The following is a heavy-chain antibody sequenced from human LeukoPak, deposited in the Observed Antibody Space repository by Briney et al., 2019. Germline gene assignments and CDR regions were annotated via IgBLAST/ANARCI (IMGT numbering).Heavy chain of an antibody. J-gene: IGHJ4*02. CDR2: ISSSSSTI. D-gene: IGHD3-10*01. CDR3: ARGGENYYGSGSHDY. CDR1: GFTFSSYS. Sequence: GGSLRLSCAASGFTFSSYSMNWVRQAPGKGLEWVSYISSSSSTIYYADSLKGRFTISRDNAKNSLYLQMNSLRAEDTAVYYCARGGENYYGSGSHDYWGQGTLVTVSS. V-gene: IGHV3-48*04.